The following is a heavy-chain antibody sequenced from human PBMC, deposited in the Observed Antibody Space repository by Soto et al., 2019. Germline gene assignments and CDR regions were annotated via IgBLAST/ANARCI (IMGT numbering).Heavy chain of an antibody. D-gene: IGHD2-15*01. V-gene: IGHV1-18*01. J-gene: IGHJ5*02. Sequence: GASVKVSCKASGYTFTSYGISWVRQAPGQGLEWMGWISAYNGNTNYAQKLQGRVTMTTDTSTSTAYMELRSLRSDDTAVYYCARVSPIVVVVAATQGNWFDPWGQGTLVTVS. CDR3: ARVSPIVVVVAATQGNWFDP. CDR2: ISAYNGNT. CDR1: GYTFTSYG.